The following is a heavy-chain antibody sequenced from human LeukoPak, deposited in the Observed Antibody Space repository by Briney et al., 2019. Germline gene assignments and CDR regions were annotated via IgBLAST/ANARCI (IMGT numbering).Heavy chain of an antibody. CDR1: GFTFDDYA. Sequence: PGGSLRLSCAASGFTFDDYAMHWVRQAPGKGLEWVSGISWNSGSIGYADSVKGRFTTSRDNAKNSLYLQMDSLRAEDMALYYCAAAYDFWSGLHYWGQGTLVTVSS. V-gene: IGHV3-9*03. CDR3: AAAYDFWSGLHY. J-gene: IGHJ4*02. CDR2: ISWNSGSI. D-gene: IGHD3-3*01.